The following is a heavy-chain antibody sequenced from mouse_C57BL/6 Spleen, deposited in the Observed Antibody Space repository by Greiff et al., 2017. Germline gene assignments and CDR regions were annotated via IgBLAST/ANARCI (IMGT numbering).Heavy chain of an antibody. Sequence: QVQLKQSGAELVRPGASVTLSCKASGYTFTDYEMHWVKQTPVHGLEWIGAIDPETGGTAYNQKFKGKAILTADKSSSTAYMELRSLTSEDSAVYYCNPMVTTTYYYAMDYWGQGTSVTVAS. CDR3: NPMVTTTYYYAMDY. J-gene: IGHJ4*01. CDR2: IDPETGGT. D-gene: IGHD2-1*01. CDR1: GYTFTDYE. V-gene: IGHV1-15*01.